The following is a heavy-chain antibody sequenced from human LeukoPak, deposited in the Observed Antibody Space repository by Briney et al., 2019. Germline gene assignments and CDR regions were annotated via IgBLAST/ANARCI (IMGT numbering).Heavy chain of an antibody. CDR3: ANVAKGRFFFYYMDA. D-gene: IGHD3-3*01. Sequence: ASVKVSCKASGHTANTYGFSWIRQAPGQGLEWIGWIFSYTGQTKYADKFQGRVTMTTDTSKTIAYLDLRSLRSDDTAVYFCANVAKGRFFFYYMDAWGEGTAVTVS. CDR1: GHTANTYG. V-gene: IGHV1-18*01. J-gene: IGHJ6*03. CDR2: IFSYTGQT.